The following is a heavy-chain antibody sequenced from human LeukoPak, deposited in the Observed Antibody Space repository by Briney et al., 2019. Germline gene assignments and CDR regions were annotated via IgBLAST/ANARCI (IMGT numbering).Heavy chain of an antibody. D-gene: IGHD3-10*01. Sequence: GGSLRLSCAASGFTFSDYYMNWIRQAPGKGLEWVSYISSSGSTIYYADSVKGRFTISRDNAKNSLYLQMNSLRAEDTAVCHCAVAYGSGSSFDYWGQGTLVTVSS. J-gene: IGHJ4*02. V-gene: IGHV3-11*04. CDR3: AVAYGSGSSFDY. CDR2: ISSSGSTI. CDR1: GFTFSDYY.